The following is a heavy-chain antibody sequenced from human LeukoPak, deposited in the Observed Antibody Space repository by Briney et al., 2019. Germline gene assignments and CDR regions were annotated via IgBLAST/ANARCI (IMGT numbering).Heavy chain of an antibody. D-gene: IGHD1-26*01. CDR3: ARDHSGSSTD. CDR1: GGTFSSYA. CDR2: IIPIFETA. J-gene: IGHJ4*02. Sequence: ASVKVSCKASGGTFSSYAISWVRQAPGQGLEWMGGIIPIFETANYAQKFQGRVTMTTDTSTSTAYMELRSLRSDDTAVYYCARDHSGSSTDWGQGTLVTVSS. V-gene: IGHV1-69*05.